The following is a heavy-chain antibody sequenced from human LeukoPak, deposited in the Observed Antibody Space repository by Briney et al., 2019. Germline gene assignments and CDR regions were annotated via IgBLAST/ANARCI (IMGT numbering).Heavy chain of an antibody. Sequence: HPGGSLRLSCAASGFIFDHYGMYWVRQAPGKGLEWVSYISSGSSATYYADSVKGRFTISRDNSKNTLYLQMNSLRAEDTAVYYCAKTVLPGELLVGLNYWGQGTLVTVSS. J-gene: IGHJ4*02. CDR3: AKTVLPGELLVGLNY. D-gene: IGHD1-26*01. CDR1: GFIFDHYG. V-gene: IGHV3-48*01. CDR2: ISSGSSAT.